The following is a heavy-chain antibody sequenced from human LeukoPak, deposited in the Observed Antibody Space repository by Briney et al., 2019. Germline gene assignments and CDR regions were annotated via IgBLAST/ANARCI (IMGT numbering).Heavy chain of an antibody. CDR3: ARVDRGVSQKCDY. V-gene: IGHV5-51*01. CDR1: GYSFTDYW. J-gene: IGHJ4*02. D-gene: IGHD1-14*01. Sequence: GESLKISCKGSGYSFTDYWIGWVRQMPGKGLEGMGIIYPGDSDTSYSPSFRGQVTISADKSISTAYLQWSSLKASDTAMYYCARVDRGVSQKCDYWGQGTLVTVSS. CDR2: IYPGDSDT.